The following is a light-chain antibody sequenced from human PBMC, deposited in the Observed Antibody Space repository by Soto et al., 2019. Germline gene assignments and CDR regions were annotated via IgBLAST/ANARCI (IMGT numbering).Light chain of an antibody. J-gene: IGLJ1*01. CDR1: SRDVGGYNY. CDR3: SSYTTSNTRQIV. CDR2: DVS. V-gene: IGLV2-14*01. Sequence: SVPTPPAPLSGSPGQSIPISRTGTSRDVGGYNYVSWYQQHPGKAPKFIIYDVSNRPSGVSNRFSGSKSGNTASLTISGLQAEDEADYYCSSYTTSNTRQIVFGTGTKVTVL.